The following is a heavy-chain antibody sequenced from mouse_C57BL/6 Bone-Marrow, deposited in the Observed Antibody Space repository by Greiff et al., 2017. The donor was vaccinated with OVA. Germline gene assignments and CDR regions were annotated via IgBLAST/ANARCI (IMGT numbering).Heavy chain of an antibody. CDR1: GFTFSSYA. V-gene: IGHV5-4*03. D-gene: IGHD2-1*01. Sequence: DVMLVESGGGLVKPGGSLKLSCAASGFTFSSYAMSWVRQTPEKRLEWVATISDGGSYTYYPDNVKGRFTISRDNAKNNLYLQMSHLKSEDTAMYYCARLYYGNYGYFDVWGTGTTVTVSS. CDR3: ARLYYGNYGYFDV. CDR2: ISDGGSYT. J-gene: IGHJ1*03.